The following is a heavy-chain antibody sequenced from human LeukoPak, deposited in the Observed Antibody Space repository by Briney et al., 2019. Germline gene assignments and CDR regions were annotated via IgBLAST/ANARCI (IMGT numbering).Heavy chain of an antibody. D-gene: IGHD4-23*01. CDR3: ARGDYGGRWHNWFAP. Sequence: SSETLSLTCTVSGGSISSYYWSWIRQPAGKGLEWIGRIYTSGSTNYNPSLKSRVTMSVDTSKNQFSLKLSSVTAADTAVYYCARGDYGGRWHNWFAPWGQGTLVTVSS. CDR1: GGSISSYY. V-gene: IGHV4-4*07. CDR2: IYTSGST. J-gene: IGHJ5*02.